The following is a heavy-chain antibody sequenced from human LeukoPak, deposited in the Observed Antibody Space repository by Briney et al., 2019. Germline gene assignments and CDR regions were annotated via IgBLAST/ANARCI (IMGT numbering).Heavy chain of an antibody. D-gene: IGHD2-15*01. J-gene: IGHJ4*02. CDR1: GFTFSSYG. CDR3: AKDQDFGDYSDY. CDR2: ISGSRITT. Sequence: GGSLRLSCAASGFTFSSYGMSWVRQAPGKGLEWVSGISGSRITTYYVDSVKGRFTISRDNSKNTLYLQMNSLRAEDTAVYYCAKDQDFGDYSDYWGQGTLVTVSS. V-gene: IGHV3-23*01.